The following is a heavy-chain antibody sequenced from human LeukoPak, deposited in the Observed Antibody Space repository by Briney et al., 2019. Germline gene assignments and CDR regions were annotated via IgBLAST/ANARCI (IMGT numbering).Heavy chain of an antibody. Sequence: SETLSLTCTVSGGSISSSSYYWGWIRQPPGKGLEWIGSIYHSGSTYYNPSLKSRVTISVDTSKNQFSLKLSSVTAADTAVYYCARDKIPWYFDLWGRGTLVTVSS. CDR1: GGSISSSSYY. CDR3: ARDKIPWYFDL. D-gene: IGHD2-2*02. CDR2: IYHSGST. J-gene: IGHJ2*01. V-gene: IGHV4-39*07.